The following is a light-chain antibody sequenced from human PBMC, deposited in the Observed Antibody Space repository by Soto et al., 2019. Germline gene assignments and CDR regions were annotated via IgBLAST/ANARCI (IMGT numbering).Light chain of an antibody. CDR3: LQYNNWPRT. Sequence: ELVMTQSPATLSVSPGERATLSCRASQGVSSNLAWYQQKPGQAPRLLISGASTRATGIPARFSGSGSGTEFTLTISSLQSEDFAVYYCLQYNNWPRTFGQGTKVEIK. CDR2: GAS. J-gene: IGKJ1*01. V-gene: IGKV3-15*01. CDR1: QGVSSN.